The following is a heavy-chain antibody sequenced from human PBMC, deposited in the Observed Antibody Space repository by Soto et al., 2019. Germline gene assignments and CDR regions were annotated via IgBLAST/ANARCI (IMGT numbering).Heavy chain of an antibody. D-gene: IGHD6-13*01. J-gene: IGHJ6*02. CDR1: GGSISSYY. Sequence: ASETLSLTCTVSGGSISSYYWSWIRQPPGKGLEWIGYIYYSGSTNYNPSLKSRVTISVDTSKNQFSLKLSSVTAADTAVYYCARQKSSWYGGYYYYGMDVWGQGTTVTVSS. V-gene: IGHV4-59*01. CDR2: IYYSGST. CDR3: ARQKSSWYGGYYYYGMDV.